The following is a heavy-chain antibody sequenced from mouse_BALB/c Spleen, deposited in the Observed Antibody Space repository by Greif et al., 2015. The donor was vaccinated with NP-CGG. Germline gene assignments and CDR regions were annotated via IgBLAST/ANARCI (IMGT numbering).Heavy chain of an antibody. Sequence: VMLVESGPGLVAPSQSLSITCTVSGFSLTSYGVHWVRQPPGKGLEWLVVIWSDGSTTYNSALKSRLSISKDNSKSQGFLKMNSLQTDDTAMYYCARNWKNYWYFDVWGAGTTVTVSS. V-gene: IGHV2-6*02. CDR2: IWSDGST. CDR1: GFSLTSYG. CDR3: ARNWKNYWYFDV. J-gene: IGHJ1*01.